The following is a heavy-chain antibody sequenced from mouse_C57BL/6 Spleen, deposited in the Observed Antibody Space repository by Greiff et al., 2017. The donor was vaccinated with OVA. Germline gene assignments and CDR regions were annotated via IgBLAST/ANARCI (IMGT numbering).Heavy chain of an antibody. J-gene: IGHJ4*01. Sequence: QVQLQQSGPELVKPGASVKISCKASGYAFSSSWMNWVKQRPGKGLEWIGRIYPGDGDTKYNRKFKGKATLTADKSSSTAYMQLSSLTSEDSAVYFCARAGTSYAMDYWGQGTSVTVSS. CDR1: GYAFSSSW. CDR2: IYPGDGDT. V-gene: IGHV1-82*01. D-gene: IGHD4-1*01. CDR3: ARAGTSYAMDY.